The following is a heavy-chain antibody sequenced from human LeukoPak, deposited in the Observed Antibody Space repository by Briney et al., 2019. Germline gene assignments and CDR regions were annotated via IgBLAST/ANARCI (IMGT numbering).Heavy chain of an antibody. V-gene: IGHV4-59*11. Sequence: SETLSLTCTVSGDSISSHYWSWIRQPPGKGLEWIGYIYYSGSTNYNPSLKSRATISVDTSKNQFSLKLTSVTAADTAVYYCARNWYGGYAWFDPWGQGTLVTVSS. CDR3: ARNWYGGYAWFDP. J-gene: IGHJ5*02. CDR1: GDSISSHY. D-gene: IGHD5-12*01. CDR2: IYYSGST.